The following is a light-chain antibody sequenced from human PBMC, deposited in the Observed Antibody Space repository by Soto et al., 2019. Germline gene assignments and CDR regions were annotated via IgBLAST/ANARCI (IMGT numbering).Light chain of an antibody. CDR3: SSYTSSSKVI. V-gene: IGLV2-14*01. CDR1: SSDVGGHNF. Sequence: QSALTQPASVSGSPGQSITISCTGTSSDVGGHNFVSWYQQHPGKAPKLMISEVSNRPSGVSNRFSGSKSGNTASLTISGLQAEDEADYYCSSYTSSSKVIFGGGTKVTVL. J-gene: IGLJ2*01. CDR2: EVS.